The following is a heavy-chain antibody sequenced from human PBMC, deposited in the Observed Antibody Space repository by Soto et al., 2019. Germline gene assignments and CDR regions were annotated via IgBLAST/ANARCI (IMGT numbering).Heavy chain of an antibody. Sequence: SETLSLTCAVSGGSISSGGYSWSWIRQPPGKGLEWIGYIYHSGSTYYNPSLKSRVTISVDRSKNQFSLKLSSATAADTAVYYCARAHYGDYGYGMDVWGQGTKVTVSS. J-gene: IGHJ6*02. V-gene: IGHV4-30-2*01. CDR3: ARAHYGDYGYGMDV. CDR1: GGSISSGGYS. CDR2: IYHSGST. D-gene: IGHD4-17*01.